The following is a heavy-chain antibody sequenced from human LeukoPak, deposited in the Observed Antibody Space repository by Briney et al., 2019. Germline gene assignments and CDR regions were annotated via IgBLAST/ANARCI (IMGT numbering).Heavy chain of an antibody. CDR1: NYSITSGYY. CDR2: IYHSGTT. D-gene: IGHD3-9*01. J-gene: IGHJ4*02. CDR3: ARVSRGYDILY. Sequence: PSETLSLTCTVSNYSITSGYYWGWIRQPPGKGLEWFGSIYHSGTTYYNPSLKSRVTISVDTSKNQFSLNLSSVTAADTAVYYCARVSRGYDILYWGQGTLVTVSS. V-gene: IGHV4-38-2*02.